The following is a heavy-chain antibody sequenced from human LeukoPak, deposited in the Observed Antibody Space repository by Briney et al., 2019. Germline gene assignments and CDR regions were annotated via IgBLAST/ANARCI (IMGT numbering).Heavy chain of an antibody. J-gene: IGHJ4*02. D-gene: IGHD6-13*01. CDR3: ARDLSSWAGDRGLQDY. CDR2: IKQDGSEE. V-gene: IGHV3-7*01. CDR1: GFTFSSYW. Sequence: GGSLRLSCAASGFTFSSYWMSWVRQAPGKGLEWVANIKQDGSEEYYVDSVKGRFTISRDNAKNSLYLQMNSLRAEDTAVYYSARDLSSWAGDRGLQDYWGQGTLVTVSS.